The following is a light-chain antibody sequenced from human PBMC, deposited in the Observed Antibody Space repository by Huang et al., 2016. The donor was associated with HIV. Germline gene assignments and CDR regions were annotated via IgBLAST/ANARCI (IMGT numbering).Light chain of an antibody. CDR2: STS. CDR1: ESLNNK. V-gene: IGKV3-15*01. CDR3: QQYSNWPPRYT. Sequence: EVVMTQSPGTLSVSPGKRATLSCKTSESLNNKLVWYQQKPGQAPRLLIYSTSTRANGGPARFRGGGSGTEFTLTISSLQSEDFGIYYCQQYSNWPPRYTFGQGTKLEI. J-gene: IGKJ2*01.